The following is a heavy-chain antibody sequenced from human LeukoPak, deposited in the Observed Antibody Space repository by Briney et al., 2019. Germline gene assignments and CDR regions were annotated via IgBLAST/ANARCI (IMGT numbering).Heavy chain of an antibody. CDR3: ASLFPNYYDSSGNFDY. J-gene: IGHJ4*02. Sequence: PGGSLRLSCVVSGFTFSESWMSWVRQAPGKGLGWVASLNLDGSDKYYVDSVKGRFTISRDNAKNTLYLQMNSLRAEDTAVYYCASLFPNYYDSSGNFDYWGQGTLVTVSS. V-gene: IGHV3-7*01. CDR2: LNLDGSDK. D-gene: IGHD3-22*01. CDR1: GFTFSESW.